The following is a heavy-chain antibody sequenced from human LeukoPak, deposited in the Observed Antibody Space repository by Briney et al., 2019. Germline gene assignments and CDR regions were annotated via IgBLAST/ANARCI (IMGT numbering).Heavy chain of an antibody. CDR3: ARDYYDSSGYLINDAFDI. CDR2: INHSGST. V-gene: IGHV4-34*01. CDR1: RGSFSGYY. Sequence: PSETLSLTCAVYRGSFSGYYWSWIRQPPGKGLEWIGEINHSGSTNYNPSLKSRVTISVDTSKNQFSLKLNSVTAADTAVYYCARDYYDSSGYLINDAFDIWGQGTMVTVSS. J-gene: IGHJ3*02. D-gene: IGHD3-22*01.